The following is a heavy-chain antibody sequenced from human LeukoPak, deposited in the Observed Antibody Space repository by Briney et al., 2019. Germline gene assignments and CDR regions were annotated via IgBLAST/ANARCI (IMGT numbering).Heavy chain of an antibody. J-gene: IGHJ4*02. CDR1: GYIFRSYG. Sequence: ASVKVSCKASGYIFRSYGVNWMRQAPGQGLEWMGWISGYSGNTQYAQKVQGRVSMTTDTSTSTAYMELRSLGSDDTAVYYCARYKITTAYFDYWGQGTLVTVSS. V-gene: IGHV1-18*01. CDR3: ARYKITTAYFDY. D-gene: IGHD1-1*01. CDR2: ISGYSGNT.